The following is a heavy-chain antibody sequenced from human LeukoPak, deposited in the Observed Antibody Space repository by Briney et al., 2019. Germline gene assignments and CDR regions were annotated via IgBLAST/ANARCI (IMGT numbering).Heavy chain of an antibody. V-gene: IGHV4-59*01. CDR3: VRTYGDFNYFYYMDV. CDR1: GGSIRNYY. Sequence: SETLSLTCTVSGGSIRNYYWSWIRQPPGKGLEWIGYIYYSGSINYNPSLKSRVTISVDMSKNQFSLKLTSVTAADTALYYCVRTYGDFNYFYYMDVWGKGTTVTVSS. D-gene: IGHD4-17*01. J-gene: IGHJ6*03. CDR2: IYYSGSI.